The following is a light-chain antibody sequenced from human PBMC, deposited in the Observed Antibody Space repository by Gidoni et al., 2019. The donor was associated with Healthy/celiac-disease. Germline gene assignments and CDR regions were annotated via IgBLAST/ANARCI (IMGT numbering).Light chain of an antibody. CDR2: RNN. V-gene: IGLV1-47*01. Sequence: QSVLTQPPSASGTPGQRVTISCSGSSSNIGSNYVYWYQQLPGTAPKLLIYRNNQRPSGVPDRFSGSKSGTSASLAISWLRSEDEADYYCAAWDDSLSGPNWVFGGGTKLTVL. J-gene: IGLJ3*02. CDR3: AAWDDSLSGPNWV. CDR1: SSNIGSNY.